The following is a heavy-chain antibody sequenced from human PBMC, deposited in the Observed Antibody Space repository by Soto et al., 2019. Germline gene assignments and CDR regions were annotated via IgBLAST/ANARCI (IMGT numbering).Heavy chain of an antibody. D-gene: IGHD3-10*01. J-gene: IGHJ4*02. V-gene: IGHV3-33*01. CDR2: IWYDGSNK. Sequence: GGSLRLSCAASGFTFSSYGMHWVRQAPGKGLEWVAVIWYDGSNKYYADSVKGRFTISRDNSKNTLYLQMNSLRAEDTAVYYCARDRGYYGSGSLTTFDYWGQGTLVTVSS. CDR1: GFTFSSYG. CDR3: ARDRGYYGSGSLTTFDY.